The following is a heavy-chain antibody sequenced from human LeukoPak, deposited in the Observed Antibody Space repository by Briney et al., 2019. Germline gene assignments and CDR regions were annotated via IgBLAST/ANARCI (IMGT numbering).Heavy chain of an antibody. D-gene: IGHD3-10*01. V-gene: IGHV3-11*03. CDR3: ARTMSYGSGSFYGMDV. J-gene: IGHJ6*02. Sequence: GGSLRLSCAASGFTFSDYYMSWIRQAPGKGLEWVSYISSSSSYTNYADSVKGRFTISRDNAKNSLYLQMNSLRAEDTAVYYCARTMSYGSGSFYGMDVWGQGTTVTVSS. CDR2: ISSSSSYT. CDR1: GFTFSDYY.